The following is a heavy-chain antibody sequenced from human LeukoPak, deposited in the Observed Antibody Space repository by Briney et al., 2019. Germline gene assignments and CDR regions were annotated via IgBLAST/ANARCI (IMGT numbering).Heavy chain of an antibody. CDR3: ARIWFRDLHDTFDI. V-gene: IGHV4-61*02. Sequence: PSQTLSLTCTVARGSLRGSYYWNWIRQPAGQGMEWLGRIHASGSTDYNPSLQSRVTISVDPSKNQFSLKLTAVTAADTAMYYCARIWFRDLHDTFDIWGQGTMVTVSS. CDR1: RGSLRGSYY. D-gene: IGHD3-10*01. J-gene: IGHJ3*02. CDR2: IHASGST.